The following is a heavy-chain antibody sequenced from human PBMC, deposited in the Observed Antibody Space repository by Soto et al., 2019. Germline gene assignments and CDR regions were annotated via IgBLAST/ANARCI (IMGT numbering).Heavy chain of an antibody. V-gene: IGHV3-30*18. CDR3: AKGDLYSPDY. J-gene: IGHJ4*02. CDR1: GFTFSSYG. Sequence: GSLRLSCAASGFTFSSYGMHWVRQAPGKGLEWVAVISYDGSNKYYADSVKGRFTISRDNSKNTLYLQMNSLRAEDTAVYYCAKGDLYSPDYWGQGTLVTVSS. D-gene: IGHD2-2*02. CDR2: ISYDGSNK.